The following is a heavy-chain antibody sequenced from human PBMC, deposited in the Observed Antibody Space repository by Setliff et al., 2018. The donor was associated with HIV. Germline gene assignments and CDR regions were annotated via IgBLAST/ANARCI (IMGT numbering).Heavy chain of an antibody. CDR1: GYSISSGYY. J-gene: IGHJ3*02. CDR3: ARFIVVLDAFDI. Sequence: KPSETLSLTCAVSGYSISSGYYWGWIRQPPGKGLEWIGSIYHSGSTYYNPSLKSRVTISVDTSKNQFSLKLSSVTAADTAVYYCARFIVVLDAFDIWGQGTMVTVSS. V-gene: IGHV4-38-2*01. CDR2: IYHSGST. D-gene: IGHD3-22*01.